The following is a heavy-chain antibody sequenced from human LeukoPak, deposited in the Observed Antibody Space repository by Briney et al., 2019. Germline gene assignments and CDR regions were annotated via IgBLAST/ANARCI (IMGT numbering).Heavy chain of an antibody. CDR1: GYTFTGYY. D-gene: IGHD6-13*01. J-gene: IGHJ5*02. CDR2: INPNSGDT. V-gene: IGHV1-2*02. Sequence: ASVKVSFKASGYTFTGYYMHWVRQAPGQGLEWMGWINPNSGDTHFAQKFQGRVTMTRDTSISTAYMELSRLTSDDTAVYYCARGAAAGSNWFDPWGQGTLVTVSP. CDR3: ARGAAAGSNWFDP.